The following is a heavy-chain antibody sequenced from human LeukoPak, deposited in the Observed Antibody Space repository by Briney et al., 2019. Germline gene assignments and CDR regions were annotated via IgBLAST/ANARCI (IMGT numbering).Heavy chain of an antibody. CDR2: ISDTGATT. Sequence: GGSLRLSCAGSGFTFSSYAMSWVRQAPGKGLEWVSAISDTGATTYDADSVKGRFTISRDNSRSTLYLQMNSLRAEDTALYYCAKDTSIGRYCTNGVCSPFDYWGQRTLVTVSS. CDR1: GFTFSSYA. V-gene: IGHV3-23*01. J-gene: IGHJ4*02. D-gene: IGHD2-8*01. CDR3: AKDTSIGRYCTNGVCSPFDY.